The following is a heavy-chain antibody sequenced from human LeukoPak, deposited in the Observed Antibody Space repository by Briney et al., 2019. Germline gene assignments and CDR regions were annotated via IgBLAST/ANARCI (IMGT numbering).Heavy chain of an antibody. CDR2: ISGSGGST. D-gene: IGHD2-15*01. CDR3: AKDAIVVVVAATPGGCYFDY. J-gene: IGHJ4*02. V-gene: IGHV3-23*01. CDR1: GFTFSSYA. Sequence: PGGSLRLSCAASGFTFSSYAMSWVRQAPGKGLEWVSAISGSGGSTYYADSVKGRFTISRDTSKNTLYLQMNSLRAEDTAVYYCAKDAIVVVVAATPGGCYFDYWGQGTLVTVSS.